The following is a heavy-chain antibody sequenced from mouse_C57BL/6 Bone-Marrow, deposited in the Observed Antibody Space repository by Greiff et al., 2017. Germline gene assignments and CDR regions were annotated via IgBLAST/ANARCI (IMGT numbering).Heavy chain of an antibody. J-gene: IGHJ4*01. CDR2: IDPENGDT. Sequence: EVKLQQSGAELVRPGASVKLSCTASGFNIKDAYMHWVKQRPEQGLEWIGWIDPENGDTESASKFQGKGPITADTSSNTAYLQLSSRTSEDTAVYYCTTYYGSSYWYYYAMDYWGQGTSVTVSS. D-gene: IGHD1-1*01. CDR1: GFNIKDAY. CDR3: TTYYGSSYWYYYAMDY. V-gene: IGHV14-4*01.